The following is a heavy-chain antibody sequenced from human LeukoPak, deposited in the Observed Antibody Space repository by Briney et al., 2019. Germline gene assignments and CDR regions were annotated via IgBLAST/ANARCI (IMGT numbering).Heavy chain of an antibody. CDR3: ARGSPYYDFWSGYYGYYYYYGMDV. J-gene: IGHJ6*02. V-gene: IGHV1-18*01. D-gene: IGHD3-3*01. Sequence: ASVKVSCKASGYTFTSYGISWVRQAPGQGLEWMGWISAYNGNTNYAQKLQGRVTMTTDTSTSTAYMELRSLRSDDTAVYYCARGSPYYDFWSGYYGYYYYYGMDVWGQGTTVTVSS. CDR2: ISAYNGNT. CDR1: GYTFTSYG.